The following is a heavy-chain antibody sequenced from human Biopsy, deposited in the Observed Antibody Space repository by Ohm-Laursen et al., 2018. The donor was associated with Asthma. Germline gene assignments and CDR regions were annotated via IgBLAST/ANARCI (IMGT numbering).Heavy chain of an antibody. D-gene: IGHD3-22*01. CDR3: ARGDSSNWSHYYFDY. J-gene: IGHJ4*02. CDR2: IYSGGTS. Sequence: SLRLFCAAPGFAVSRDYMFWVRQAPGKGLEWVSVIYSGGTSHTADSVRGRFTISRDYSKNTLYLQMHSLRAEDTAVYYCARGDSSNWSHYYFDYWGQGTLVTVSS. V-gene: IGHV3-53*01. CDR1: GFAVSRDY.